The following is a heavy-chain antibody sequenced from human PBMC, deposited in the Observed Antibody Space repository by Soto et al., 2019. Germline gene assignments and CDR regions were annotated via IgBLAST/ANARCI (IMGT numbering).Heavy chain of an antibody. V-gene: IGHV3-21*01. CDR3: ARGGIAAAGTLDY. CDR1: GFTFSSYS. D-gene: IGHD6-13*01. Sequence: EVQLVESGGGLVKPGGSLRLSCAASGFTFSSYSMNWVRQAPGKGLEWVSSISSSSSYIYYADSVKGRFTISRDNAKNSLYRQMNSLRAEDTAVYYCARGGIAAAGTLDYWGQGTLVTVSS. J-gene: IGHJ4*02. CDR2: ISSSSSYI.